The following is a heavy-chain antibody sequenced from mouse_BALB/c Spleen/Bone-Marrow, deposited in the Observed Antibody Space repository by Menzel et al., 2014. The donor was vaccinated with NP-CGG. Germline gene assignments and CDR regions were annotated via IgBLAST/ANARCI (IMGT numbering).Heavy chain of an antibody. Sequence: QVQLQQPGPSLVQPSQSLSITCTVSGFSLTSYGVHWVRQSPGKGLEWLGVIWRGGSTDYNAAFMSRLSTTTDNSNSQVFFKKNSLQADEAAIYCGAKRGNYGYFDYWGQGTPVTVSS. D-gene: IGHD2-1*01. J-gene: IGHJ2*01. CDR1: GFSLTSYG. V-gene: IGHV2-5-1*01. CDR3: AKRGNYGYFDY. CDR2: IWRGGST.